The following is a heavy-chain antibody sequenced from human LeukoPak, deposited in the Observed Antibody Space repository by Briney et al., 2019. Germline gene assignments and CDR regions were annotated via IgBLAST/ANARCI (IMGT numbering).Heavy chain of an antibody. J-gene: IGHJ6*02. D-gene: IGHD3-16*01. CDR2: IRPDGSHI. V-gene: IGHV3-33*03. CDR3: ARGGGLDV. CDR1: GFSFSTFV. Sequence: GGSLRLSCAASGFSFSTFVMHWVRQAPGKGLEWVAVIRPDGSHISYVDPVKGRFTISRDNAKNSLYLQMSNLRAEDTAVYFCARGGGLDVWGQGATVTVSS.